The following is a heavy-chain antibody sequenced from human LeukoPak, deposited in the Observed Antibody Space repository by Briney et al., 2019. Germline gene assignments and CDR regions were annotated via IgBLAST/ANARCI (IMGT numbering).Heavy chain of an antibody. CDR3: TTFTLIVVISPS. CDR2: IKSKTDGGTT. CDR1: GFTFSSYA. V-gene: IGHV3-15*07. J-gene: IGHJ4*02. D-gene: IGHD3-22*01. Sequence: GGSLRLSCAASGFTFSSYAMHWVRQAPGKGLEWVGRIKSKTDGGTTDYAAPVKGRFTISRDDSKNTLYLQMNSLKTEDTAIYYCTTFTLIVVISPSWGQGTLVTVSS.